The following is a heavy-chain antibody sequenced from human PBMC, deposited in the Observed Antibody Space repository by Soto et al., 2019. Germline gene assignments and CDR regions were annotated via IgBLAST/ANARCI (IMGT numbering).Heavy chain of an antibody. CDR3: ASTKYDSSAYYDWYLGL. CDR2: IIPIFGTA. D-gene: IGHD3-22*01. Sequence: QVELVQSGAEVKKPGSSVKVSCQASEDTVRNYAISWVRQAPGQGLEWMGGIIPIFGTANYAQKFQGRVTIPADTSAHTVYLELSSVRSEYTAVYYCASTKYDSSAYYDWYLGLWGRGTLVTVSS. CDR1: EDTVRNYA. V-gene: IGHV1-69*06. J-gene: IGHJ2*01.